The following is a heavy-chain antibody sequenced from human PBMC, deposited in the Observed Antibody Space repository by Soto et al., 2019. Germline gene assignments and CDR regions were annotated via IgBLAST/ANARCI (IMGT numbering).Heavy chain of an antibody. CDR3: ARDQIADRPPLH. D-gene: IGHD6-6*01. CDR1: GFAFSDYY. J-gene: IGHJ4*02. V-gene: IGHV3-11*06. Sequence: QVQLVESGGGLVKPGGSLSLSCAASGFAFSDYYMTWIRQAPGKGLEWVSYISSSSSYTNYADSVKGRFTISRDNAKNSLYLQMNSLRAEDTAVYYCARDQIADRPPLHWGQGTLVTVSS. CDR2: ISSSSSYT.